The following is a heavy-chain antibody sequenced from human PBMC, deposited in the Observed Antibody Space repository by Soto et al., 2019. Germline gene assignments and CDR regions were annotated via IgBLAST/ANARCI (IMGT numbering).Heavy chain of an antibody. CDR1: GFTVSNAW. J-gene: IGHJ4*02. CDR3: TTDSPWDDSSWSYNYFDY. D-gene: IGHD1-26*01. Sequence: GGSLRLSCAASGFTVSNAWMNWVRQAPGKGLEWVGRIKSKTDGGTTDYAAPVKGRFTISRDDSKNTLYLQMNSLKTEDTAVYYCTTDSPWDDSSWSYNYFDYWGQGTLVTVSS. V-gene: IGHV3-15*07. CDR2: IKSKTDGGTT.